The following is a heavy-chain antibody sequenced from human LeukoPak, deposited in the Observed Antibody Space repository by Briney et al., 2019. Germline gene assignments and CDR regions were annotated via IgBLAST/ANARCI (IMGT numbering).Heavy chain of an antibody. CDR2: IYYSGST. J-gene: IGHJ3*02. CDR3: ARGHRSMATVTPGAFDI. Sequence: SETLSLTCTVSGGSISSYYWSWIRQPPGKGLEWIGYIYYSGSTYYNPSLKSRVTISVDTSKNQFSLKLSSVTAADTAVYYCARGHRSMATVTPGAFDIRGQGTMVTVSS. D-gene: IGHD4-17*01. CDR1: GGSISSYY. V-gene: IGHV4-59*06.